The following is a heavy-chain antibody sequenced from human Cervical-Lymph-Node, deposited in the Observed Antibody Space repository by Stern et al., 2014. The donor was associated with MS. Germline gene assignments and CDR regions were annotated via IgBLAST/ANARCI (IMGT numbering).Heavy chain of an antibody. Sequence: VQLEESGAEVKKPGASVKVSCKASGYTFTSYYMHWVRQAPGQGLEWMGIINPSGGNTNYAQKFQGRVTMTRDTSTSTVYMELSSLRSEDTAVYYCARVSESYYYHSWWWFDPWGQGTLVTVSS. J-gene: IGHJ5*02. CDR3: ARVSESYYYHSWWWFDP. CDR2: INPSGGNT. V-gene: IGHV1-46*01. CDR1: GYTFTSYY. D-gene: IGHD3-22*01.